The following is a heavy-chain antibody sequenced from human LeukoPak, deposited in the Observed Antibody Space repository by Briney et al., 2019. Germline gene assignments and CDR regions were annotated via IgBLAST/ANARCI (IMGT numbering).Heavy chain of an antibody. Sequence: SQTLSLTFAITGDSVSSKSAAWNWIRQSPSRGLEWLGRTYYRCKWNNDYAVSVKSRITINPDTYKNQFSLQLNSVTPEDTAVYYCASTWFGAIHYWGQGTLVTVSS. CDR1: GDSVSSKSAA. J-gene: IGHJ4*02. CDR3: ASTWFGAIHY. V-gene: IGHV6-1*01. D-gene: IGHD3-10*01. CDR2: TYYRCKWNN.